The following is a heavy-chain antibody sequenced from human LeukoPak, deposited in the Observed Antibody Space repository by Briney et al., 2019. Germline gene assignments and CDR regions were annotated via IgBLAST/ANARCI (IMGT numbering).Heavy chain of an antibody. CDR2: IYENGGTT. CDR3: AKDFRIGYSAHFDY. CDR1: GFTFRSHA. V-gene: IGHV3-23*01. J-gene: IGHJ4*02. Sequence: GGSLRLSCVGSGFTFRSHAMSWVRQAPEKGLEFVSGIYENGGTTYYADSVKGRLSISRDNSKNTLYLQMDSLRGEDTAVYYCAKDFRIGYSAHFDYWGQGALVTVSS. D-gene: IGHD2-21*01.